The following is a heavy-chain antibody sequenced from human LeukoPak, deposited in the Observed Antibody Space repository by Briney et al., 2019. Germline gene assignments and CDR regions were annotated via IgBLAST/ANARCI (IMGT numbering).Heavy chain of an antibody. Sequence: GGSLRLSCAASGFTFSSYWMSWVRQAPGKGLEWVANIKQDGSEKYYVDSVKGRFTISRDNAKNSPYLQMNSLRAEDTAVYYCARDYDILTAYGMDVWGQGTTVTVSS. V-gene: IGHV3-7*01. CDR2: IKQDGSEK. CDR3: ARDYDILTAYGMDV. CDR1: GFTFSSYW. D-gene: IGHD3-9*01. J-gene: IGHJ6*02.